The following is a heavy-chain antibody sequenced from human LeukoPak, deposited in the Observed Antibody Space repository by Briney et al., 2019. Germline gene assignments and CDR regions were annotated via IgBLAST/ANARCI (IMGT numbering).Heavy chain of an antibody. CDR2: INSDGTST. J-gene: IGHJ4*02. V-gene: IGHV3-74*01. CDR3: AKGGTTLSDY. CDR1: GFTFSSYW. D-gene: IGHD1-7*01. Sequence: PGGSLRLSCAASGFTFSSYWMHWVRQAPGKGLVWVSRINSDGTSTGYADSVKGRFTISRDNAKNTLYLQMNSLRAEDTAVYYCAKGGTTLSDYWGQGTLVTVSS.